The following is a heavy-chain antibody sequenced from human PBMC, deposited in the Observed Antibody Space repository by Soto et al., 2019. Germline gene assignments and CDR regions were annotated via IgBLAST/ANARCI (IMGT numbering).Heavy chain of an antibody. V-gene: IGHV4-4*02. CDR3: ARGPRSGSYSVDGFDV. CDR2: IYHTGSA. D-gene: IGHD1-26*01. CDR1: GASLSTSNW. J-gene: IGHJ3*01. Sequence: SETLSLTCVVSGASLSTSNWWSWVRQPPGKGLEWIGEIYHTGSASYSPSLKSRVSMSIDKSKNRFSLRLTDVTAADTAKYYCARGPRSGSYSVDGFDVWGQGTVVTVSS.